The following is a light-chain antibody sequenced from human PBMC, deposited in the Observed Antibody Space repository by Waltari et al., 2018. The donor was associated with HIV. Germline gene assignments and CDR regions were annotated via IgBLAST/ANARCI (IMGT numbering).Light chain of an antibody. CDR3: QLFESTTDLLCA. J-gene: IGLJ1*01. CDR1: KIEENT. Sequence: SYVLSQPPSVSVAPGGTARITCGGSKIEENTIHWYQQKPGQAPVMVIYDDRDRPSGIPERFAGSKSGNTATLTISRVDVADEVDYYCQLFESTTDLLCAFGSGTKVTVL. V-gene: IGLV3-21*01. CDR2: DDR.